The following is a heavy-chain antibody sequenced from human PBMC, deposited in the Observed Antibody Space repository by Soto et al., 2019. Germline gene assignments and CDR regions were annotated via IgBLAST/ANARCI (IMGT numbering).Heavy chain of an antibody. Sequence: GGSLRLFCAASGFSFSSYAMSWVRQAPGKGLEWVSAISGSGGSTYYADSVKGRFTISRDNSKNTLYLQMNSLRAEDTAVYYCALINVFRFLEWFTPMDVWGKGTTVTVSS. CDR2: ISGSGGST. D-gene: IGHD3-3*01. J-gene: IGHJ6*04. CDR1: GFSFSSYA. CDR3: ALINVFRFLEWFTPMDV. V-gene: IGHV3-23*01.